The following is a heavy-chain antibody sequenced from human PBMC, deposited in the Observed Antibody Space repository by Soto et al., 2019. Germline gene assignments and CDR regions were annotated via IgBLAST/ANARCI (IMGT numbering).Heavy chain of an antibody. D-gene: IGHD3-22*01. Sequence: QVQLVESGGGVVQPGRSLRLSCAASGFTFSSYGMHWVRQAPGKGLEWVAVIWYDGSNKYYADSVKGRFTISRDNSKNTLYLQMNSLRAEDRAVYYCARGTDSSGYYYYYYGMDVWGQGPRVTVSS. CDR1: GFTFSSYG. J-gene: IGHJ6*02. CDR2: IWYDGSNK. CDR3: ARGTDSSGYYYYYYGMDV. V-gene: IGHV3-33*01.